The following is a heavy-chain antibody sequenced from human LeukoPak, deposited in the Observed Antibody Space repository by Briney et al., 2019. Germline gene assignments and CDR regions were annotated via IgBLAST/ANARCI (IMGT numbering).Heavy chain of an antibody. J-gene: IGHJ5*02. CDR3: ARGQTIFGVVSPPWYDP. D-gene: IGHD3-3*01. Sequence: PSETLSLTCGVFGYPINNAYYWVWIRQPPGKGLEWIGSLYHPDSTYYNPSLKSRVTMSVDTSRNQFSLKLSSVTAADTAVYYCARGQTIFGVVSPPWYDPWGQGTLVTVSS. CDR2: LYHPDST. V-gene: IGHV4-38-2*01. CDR1: GYPINNAYY.